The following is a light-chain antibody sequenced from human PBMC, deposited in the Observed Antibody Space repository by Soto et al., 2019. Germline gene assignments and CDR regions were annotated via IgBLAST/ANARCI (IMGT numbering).Light chain of an antibody. V-gene: IGKV1-5*03. CDR3: QLYNTYSGT. J-gene: IGKJ1*01. Sequence: DIQMTQSPSNLSASVGDRVTITCRASLSISSWLAWYQQKPGKAPKLLIYRASTLQSGVPSRFSASGSGTEFILTISSLQPDDFATYYCQLYNTYSGTFGQGTKVDIK. CDR2: RAS. CDR1: LSISSW.